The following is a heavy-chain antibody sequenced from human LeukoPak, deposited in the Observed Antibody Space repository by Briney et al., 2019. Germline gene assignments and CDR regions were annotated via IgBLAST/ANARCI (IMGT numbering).Heavy chain of an antibody. J-gene: IGHJ4*02. V-gene: IGHV4-39*02. D-gene: IGHD6-13*01. CDR1: GGSISSSSYY. CDR3: VRLGRAAGFYFFDY. Sequence: PSETLSLTCTVSGGSISSSSYYWSWIRQPPGKGLEWIGEIRHTGSTNYNPSLESRVTISIDTSKRHFSLKLTSVTAADTAVYYCVRLGRAAGFYFFDYWGQGSLVTVSS. CDR2: IRHTGST.